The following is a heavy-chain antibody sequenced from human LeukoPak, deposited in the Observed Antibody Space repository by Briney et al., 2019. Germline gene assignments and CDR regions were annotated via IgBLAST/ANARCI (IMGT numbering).Heavy chain of an antibody. Sequence: PSETLSLTCTVSGYSISSGYYWGWIRQPPGKGLEWIGSIYHSGSTYYNPSLKSRVTISVDTSKNQFSLKLSSVAAADTAVYYCARGITMIETEYYFDYWGQGTLVTVSS. CDR2: IYHSGST. D-gene: IGHD3-22*01. V-gene: IGHV4-38-2*02. CDR1: GYSISSGYY. J-gene: IGHJ4*02. CDR3: ARGITMIETEYYFDY.